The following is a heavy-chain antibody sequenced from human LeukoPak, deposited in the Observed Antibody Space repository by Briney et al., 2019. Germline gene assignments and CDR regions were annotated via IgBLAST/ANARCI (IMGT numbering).Heavy chain of an antibody. V-gene: IGHV3-43*01. CDR3: AKDVSSGFYVFAH. J-gene: IGHJ4*02. CDR2: ISWDGGIT. Sequence: GGSLRLSCAASGFRFDDYTMYWVHQAPGKGLEWVSLISWDGGITNYADSVKGRFAISRDNSKNSLYLQMNTLRTEDTAFYYCAKDVSSGFYVFAHWGQGTLVAVS. CDR1: GFRFDDYT. D-gene: IGHD3-22*01.